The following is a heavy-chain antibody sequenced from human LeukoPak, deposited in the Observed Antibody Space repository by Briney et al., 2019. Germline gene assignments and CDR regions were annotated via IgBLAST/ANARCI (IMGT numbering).Heavy chain of an antibody. D-gene: IGHD3-22*01. CDR3: ARDYDSSGYHSEYFQH. CDR2: ISYDGSSK. V-gene: IGHV3-30*04. J-gene: IGHJ1*01. CDR1: GFTFSSYA. Sequence: SGGSLRLSCAASGFTFSSYAIHWVRQAPGKGLEWVALISYDGSSKYYADSVKGRFTISRDNSKNTLYLQMNSLRAEDTAVYYCARDYDSSGYHSEYFQHWGQGTLVTVSS.